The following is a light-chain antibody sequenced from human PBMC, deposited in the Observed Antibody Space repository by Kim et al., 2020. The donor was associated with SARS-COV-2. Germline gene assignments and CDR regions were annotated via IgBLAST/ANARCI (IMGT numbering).Light chain of an antibody. CDR1: KIGSRS. Sequence: GQKARITCGGNKIGSRSVHWYQEKPGQAPVLVIYHDSDRPSGIPERFSGSNSGNTDTLTISRVEAGDEADYYCQVWESSSDHRGVFGGGTQLTVL. V-gene: IGLV3-21*01. CDR3: QVWESSSDHRGV. J-gene: IGLJ2*01. CDR2: HDS.